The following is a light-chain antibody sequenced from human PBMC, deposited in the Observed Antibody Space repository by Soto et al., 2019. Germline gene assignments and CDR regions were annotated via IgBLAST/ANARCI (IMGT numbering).Light chain of an antibody. J-gene: IGKJ4*01. CDR1: QSVGTY. CDR2: DSS. V-gene: IGKV3-11*01. CDR3: PERSDWPST. Sequence: EIVLTQSPATLSFSPGARATLSCRASQSVGTYVAWYQQKPGQAPRLRIYDSSNRATGIPARSSGSGSGTDYTLTISSLEPEEFAVYYGPERSDWPSTCGGGTKVEIK.